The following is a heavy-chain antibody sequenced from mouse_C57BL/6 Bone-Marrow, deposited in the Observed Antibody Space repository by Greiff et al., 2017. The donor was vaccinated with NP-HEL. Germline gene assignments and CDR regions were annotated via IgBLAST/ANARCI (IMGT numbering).Heavy chain of an antibody. D-gene: IGHD2-1*01. V-gene: IGHV1-47*01. CDR2: FHPYNDDT. CDR1: GYTFTTYP. Sequence: QVQLQQSGAELVKPGASVKMSCKASGYTFTTYPIEWVKQNHGKSLEWIGNFHPYNDDTESNEKIKNKATLTVEKSSSTVYLELSRLTSDDSSFYYCARGGNYWYYFDYWGQGTTLTVSS. J-gene: IGHJ2*01. CDR3: ARGGNYWYYFDY.